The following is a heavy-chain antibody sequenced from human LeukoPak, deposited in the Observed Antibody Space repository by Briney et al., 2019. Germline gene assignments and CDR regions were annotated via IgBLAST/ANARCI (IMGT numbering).Heavy chain of an antibody. CDR1: GGSISSGSYY. V-gene: IGHV4-61*02. Sequence: SQTLSLTCTVSGGSISSGSYYWSWIRQPAGKGLEWIGRIYTSGSTNYNPSLKSRVTISVDTSKNQFSLKLSSVTAADTAVYYCARENSSRGYWGQGTLVTVSS. D-gene: IGHD6-13*01. J-gene: IGHJ4*02. CDR2: IYTSGST. CDR3: ARENSSRGY.